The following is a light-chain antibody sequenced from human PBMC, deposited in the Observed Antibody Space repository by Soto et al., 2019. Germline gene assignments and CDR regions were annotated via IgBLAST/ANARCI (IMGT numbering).Light chain of an antibody. V-gene: IGKV3-20*01. Sequence: EIVLTQSPGTLSLSPGERATLSCRASQSVSSSYLAWYQQKPGQAPRLLIYGASSRATGIPDRFSGSGSGTDCTLTISRLEPEDFAVYDCQQYGSAPPGLTFGGGTKVEIK. CDR2: GAS. CDR3: QQYGSAPPGLT. J-gene: IGKJ4*01. CDR1: QSVSSSY.